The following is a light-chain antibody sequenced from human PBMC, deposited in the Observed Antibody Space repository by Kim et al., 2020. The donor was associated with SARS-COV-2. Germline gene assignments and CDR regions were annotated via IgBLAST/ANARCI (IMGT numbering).Light chain of an antibody. CDR2: GES. Sequence: SLYPGERATLASRASQRIGSSLAWYQQKPGQAPRVLIYGESARATGIPARFSGSGSGTEFTLTISNLQSEDFAVYYCQQYAYWRAFGQGTRLEIK. V-gene: IGKV3-15*01. J-gene: IGKJ5*01. CDR3: QQYAYWRA. CDR1: QRIGSS.